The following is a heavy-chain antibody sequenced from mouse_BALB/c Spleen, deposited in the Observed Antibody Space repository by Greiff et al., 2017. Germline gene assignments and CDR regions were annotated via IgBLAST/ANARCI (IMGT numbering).Heavy chain of an antibody. D-gene: IGHD1-1*01. J-gene: IGHJ4*01. CDR3: ARRYYGSTDAMDY. V-gene: IGHV5-17*02. CDR2: ISSGSSTI. Sequence: DVKLQESGGGLVQPGGSRKLSCAASGFTFSSFGMHWVRQAPEKGLEWVAYISSGSSTIYYADTVKGRFTISRDNPKNTLFLQMTSLRSEDTAMYYCARRYYGSTDAMDYWGQGTSVTVSS. CDR1: GFTFSSFG.